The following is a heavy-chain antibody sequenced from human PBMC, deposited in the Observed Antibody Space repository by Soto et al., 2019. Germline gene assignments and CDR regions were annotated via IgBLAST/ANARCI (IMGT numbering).Heavy chain of an antibody. CDR1: GGSISSSSYY. Sequence: PSETLSLTCTVSGGSISSSSYYWGWIRQPPGKGLEWIGSIYYSGSTYYNPSLKSRVTISVDTSKNQFSLKLSSVTAADTAVYYCARHEGGWATVVTRRVDAFEIWGQGTMVTVSS. CDR2: IYYSGST. CDR3: ARHEGGWATVVTRRVDAFEI. D-gene: IGHD4-17*01. J-gene: IGHJ3*02. V-gene: IGHV4-39*01.